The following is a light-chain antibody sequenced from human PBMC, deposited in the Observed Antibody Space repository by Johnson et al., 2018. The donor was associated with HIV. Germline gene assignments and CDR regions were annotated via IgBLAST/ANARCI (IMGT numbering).Light chain of an antibody. V-gene: IGLV1-51*01. CDR2: DNN. J-gene: IGLJ1*01. Sequence: QSVLTQPPSVSAAPGQKVTISCSGSTSNIGKSYVSWYQQLPGTAPKLLIYDNNKRTSGIPDRFSGSKSGTSATLGITGRQTGDEADYYCGTWDTSLSAGVFGPGTKVSVL. CDR3: GTWDTSLSAGV. CDR1: TSNIGKSY.